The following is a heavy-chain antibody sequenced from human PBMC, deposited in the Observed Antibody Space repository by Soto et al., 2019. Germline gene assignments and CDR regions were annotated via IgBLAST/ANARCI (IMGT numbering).Heavy chain of an antibody. J-gene: IGHJ6*02. CDR2: INAGNGNT. V-gene: IGHV1-3*01. CDR1: GYTFTSYA. CDR3: AGYRGLGELSSLGGV. D-gene: IGHD3-16*02. Sequence: QVQLVQSGAEVKKPGASVKVSCKASGYTFTSYAMHWVRQAPGQRLEWMGWINAGNGNTKYSQKFQGRVTITRDTSASTAYMELSSLRSGDTAVYYCAGYRGLGELSSLGGVWGQGTTVTVSS.